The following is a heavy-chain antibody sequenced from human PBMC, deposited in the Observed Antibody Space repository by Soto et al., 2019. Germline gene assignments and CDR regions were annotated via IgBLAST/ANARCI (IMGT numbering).Heavy chain of an antibody. CDR3: ARSSISKKIDY. J-gene: IGHJ4*02. D-gene: IGHD2-2*01. CDR1: GGSINSGGYY. V-gene: IGHV4-31*03. CDR2: IYSSGST. Sequence: QVQLQESGPGLVKPSQTLTLTCSVSGGSINSGGYYWTWIRQHPGKGLEWIGNIYSSGSTSYKPSLKSRVTISIDTSKTHFSLKLSSVTAADTAVYYCARSSISKKIDYWGQGTLVTVSS.